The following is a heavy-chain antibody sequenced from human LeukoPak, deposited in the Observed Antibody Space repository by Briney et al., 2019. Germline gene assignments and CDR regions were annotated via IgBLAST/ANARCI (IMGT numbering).Heavy chain of an antibody. CDR3: ARETSDTAMASYYFDQ. J-gene: IGHJ4*02. CDR2: IYMRGRT. Sequence: SETLSLTCTVSGGSISTYYWSWIRQPAGKGLEWIGRIYMRGRTNYNPSLQSRVTMSVDTSKNQFSLKLRSGTDANTAVYYCARETSDTAMASYYFDQWGQGTLVTVSS. D-gene: IGHD5-18*01. V-gene: IGHV4-4*07. CDR1: GGSISTYY.